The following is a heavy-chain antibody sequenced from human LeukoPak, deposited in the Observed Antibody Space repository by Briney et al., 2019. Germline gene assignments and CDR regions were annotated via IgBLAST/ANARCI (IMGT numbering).Heavy chain of an antibody. V-gene: IGHV4-31*03. CDR3: ARAPIFGVAYFDY. Sequence: SETLSLTCTVSGGSISSSGYYWSWIRQHTGKGLEWIGYIYYSGSTYYNPSLKSRVSMSVDASKTQFSLNLSSVTAADTAVYYCARAPIFGVAYFDYWGQGSLVTVSS. CDR1: GGSISSSGYY. D-gene: IGHD3-3*01. J-gene: IGHJ4*02. CDR2: IYYSGST.